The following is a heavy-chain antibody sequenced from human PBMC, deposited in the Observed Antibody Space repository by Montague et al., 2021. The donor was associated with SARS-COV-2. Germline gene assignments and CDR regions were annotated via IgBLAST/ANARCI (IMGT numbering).Heavy chain of an antibody. CDR1: GFSITTSTRG. J-gene: IGHJ4*02. CDR2: XYWXDEK. Sequence: PVLVKPTQTLTLTCTFSGFSITTSTRGVCWIRQPPGKALAWLALXYWXDEKRFSPSLKSRLTITKDTFKDQVVLRMTNMDPVDTATYYCVHYASGSYYFHYWGQGTLVTVSS. V-gene: IGHV2-5*01. CDR3: VHYASGSYYFHY. D-gene: IGHD3-10*01.